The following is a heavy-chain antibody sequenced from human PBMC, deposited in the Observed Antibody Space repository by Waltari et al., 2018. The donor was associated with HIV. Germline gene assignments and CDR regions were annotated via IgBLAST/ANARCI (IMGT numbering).Heavy chain of an antibody. D-gene: IGHD4-17*01. J-gene: IGHJ4*02. V-gene: IGHV1-8*01. Sequence: QVQLVQSGAEVKKPGASVKVSCKASGYTFTSYDINWVRQATGQGLEWLGWMNPNSGNTGYAQRFQGRVTMTRNTSRSTAYMELSSLRSEDTAVYFCARGPQDYPKYYFDYWGQGTLVTVSS. CDR1: GYTFTSYD. CDR3: ARGPQDYPKYYFDY. CDR2: MNPNSGNT.